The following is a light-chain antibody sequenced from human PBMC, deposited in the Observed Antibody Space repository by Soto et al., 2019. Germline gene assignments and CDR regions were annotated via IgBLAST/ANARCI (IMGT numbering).Light chain of an antibody. CDR3: QQSYSTLT. V-gene: IGKV1-39*01. Sequence: DIQMNQSPSSLSASVGDRVTITCRASQTISSYLNWYQQKPGKAPKLLIYAASSLQSGVPSRFSGSGSGTDFTLTISSLQPEDFATYYCQQSYSTLTFGGGTKVDIK. CDR1: QTISSY. J-gene: IGKJ4*01. CDR2: AAS.